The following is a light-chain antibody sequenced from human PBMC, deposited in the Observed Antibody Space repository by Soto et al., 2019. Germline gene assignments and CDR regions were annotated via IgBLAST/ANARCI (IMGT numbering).Light chain of an antibody. CDR1: SSNIGSNT. CDR2: SYN. CDR3: AAWDDSLNVYV. J-gene: IGLJ1*01. Sequence: QSVLTQPPSASGTPGQRVTISCSGSSSNIGSNTVNWYQKLPGTAPKLLIYSYNQRPSGVPDRFSGSKSGTSASLAVSGLQSEGEADYYCAAWDDSLNVYVFGTGTKVNV. V-gene: IGLV1-44*01.